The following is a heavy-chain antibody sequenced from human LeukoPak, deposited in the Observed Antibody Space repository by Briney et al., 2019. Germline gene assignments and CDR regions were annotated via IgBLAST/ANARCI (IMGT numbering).Heavy chain of an antibody. V-gene: IGHV4-34*01. J-gene: IGHJ4*02. CDR2: INHSGST. Sequence: PETLSLTCAVYGGSFSGYYWSWIRQPPGKGLEWIGEINHSGSTNYNPSLKSRVTISVDTSKNQFSLKLSSVTAADTAVYYCAREKYYYDSSGYSVDWGQGTLVTVSS. CDR3: AREKYYYDSSGYSVD. D-gene: IGHD3-22*01. CDR1: GGSFSGYY.